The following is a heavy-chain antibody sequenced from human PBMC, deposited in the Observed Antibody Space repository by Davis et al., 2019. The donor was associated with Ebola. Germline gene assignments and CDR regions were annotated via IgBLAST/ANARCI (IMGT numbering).Heavy chain of an antibody. V-gene: IGHV3-23*01. CDR1: GFTFSSYA. CDR3: AREHITIFGVVTTHYFDY. Sequence: GESLKISCAASGFTFSSYAVSWVRQAPGKGLEWVSAVSGSGGTTCYADSVKGRFTISRDNSKNTLYLQMNSLRAEDTAVYYCAREHITIFGVVTTHYFDYWGQGTLVTVSS. D-gene: IGHD3-3*01. J-gene: IGHJ4*02. CDR2: VSGSGGTT.